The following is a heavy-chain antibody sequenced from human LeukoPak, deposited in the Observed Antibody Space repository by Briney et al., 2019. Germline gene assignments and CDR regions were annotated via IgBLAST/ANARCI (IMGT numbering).Heavy chain of an antibody. CDR2: ISYDGSNK. CDR3: AKDGTKTGTTEY. CDR1: GFTFSSYG. Sequence: GGSLRHSCAASGFTFSSYGMHWVRQAPGKGLEWVAVISYDGSNKYYADSVKGRFTISRDNSKNTLYLQMNSLRAEDTAVYYCAKDGTKTGTTEYWGQGTLVTVSS. D-gene: IGHD1-7*01. J-gene: IGHJ4*02. V-gene: IGHV3-30*18.